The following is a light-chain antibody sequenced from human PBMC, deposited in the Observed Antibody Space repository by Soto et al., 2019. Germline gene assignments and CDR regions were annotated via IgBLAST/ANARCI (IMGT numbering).Light chain of an antibody. V-gene: IGKV3-20*01. CDR1: QSVRSSD. Sequence: EIVLTQSPGTLSLSPGERATLSCRASQSVRSSDLAWYQQKLGQAPRLLIYGASSRTTGIPDRFSGSGSGTDFTLTISRLEPEYFAVYYCQQYGSSPMYTFGQGTKLEIK. CDR3: QQYGSSPMYT. CDR2: GAS. J-gene: IGKJ2*01.